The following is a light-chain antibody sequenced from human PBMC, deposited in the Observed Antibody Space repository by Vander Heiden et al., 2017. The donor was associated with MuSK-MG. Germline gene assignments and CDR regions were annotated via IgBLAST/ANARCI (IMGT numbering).Light chain of an antibody. Sequence: QSALTQPAPVSGAPGPSTPISCTRPSSYVGGCNYVSWYQQHPGNALKLMIYDVSNRPSGASNRFSGSKSDATASLTISGLQDEDEADYYYISDTSSSNLVFGGGTKVTVL. CDR3: ISDTSSSNLV. J-gene: IGLJ2*01. CDR2: DVS. CDR1: SSYVGGCNY. V-gene: IGLV2-14*01.